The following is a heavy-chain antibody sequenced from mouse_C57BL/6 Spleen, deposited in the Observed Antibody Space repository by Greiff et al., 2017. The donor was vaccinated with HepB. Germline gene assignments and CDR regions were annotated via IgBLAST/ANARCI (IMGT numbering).Heavy chain of an antibody. CDR1: GYTFTSYW. Sequence: VQLQQPGAELVKPGASVKLSCKASGYTFTSYWMHWVKQRPGQGLEWIGMIHPNSGSTNYNEKFKSKATLTVDKSSSTAYMQLSSLTSEDSAVYYCARFEDYYCSSYPFAYWGQGTLVTVSA. D-gene: IGHD1-1*01. CDR2: IHPNSGST. CDR3: ARFEDYYCSSYPFAY. J-gene: IGHJ3*01. V-gene: IGHV1-64*01.